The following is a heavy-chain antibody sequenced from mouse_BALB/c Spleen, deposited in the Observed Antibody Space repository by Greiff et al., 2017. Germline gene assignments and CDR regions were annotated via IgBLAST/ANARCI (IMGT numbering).Heavy chain of an antibody. Sequence: EVMVVESGGGLVQPGGSRKLSCAASGFTFSSFGMHWVRQAPEKGLEWVAYISSGSSTIYYADTVKGRFTISRDNPKNTLFLQMTSLRSEDTAMYYCARGNPYYFDYWGQGTTLTVSS. CDR3: ARGNPYYFDY. V-gene: IGHV5-17*02. CDR2: ISSGSSTI. D-gene: IGHD2-1*01. CDR1: GFTFSSFG. J-gene: IGHJ2*01.